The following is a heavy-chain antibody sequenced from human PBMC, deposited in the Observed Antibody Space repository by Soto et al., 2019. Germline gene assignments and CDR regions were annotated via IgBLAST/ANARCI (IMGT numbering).Heavy chain of an antibody. Sequence: ASVKVSCKESGYTFTSYYMHWVRQAPGQGLEWMGIINPSGGSTSYAQKFQGRVTMTRDTSTSTVYMELSSLRSEDTAVYYCASETQLVRLTTRNYYYGMDVWGQGTTVTVSS. V-gene: IGHV1-46*01. CDR3: ASETQLVRLTTRNYYYGMDV. CDR2: INPSGGST. D-gene: IGHD6-6*01. CDR1: GYTFTSYY. J-gene: IGHJ6*02.